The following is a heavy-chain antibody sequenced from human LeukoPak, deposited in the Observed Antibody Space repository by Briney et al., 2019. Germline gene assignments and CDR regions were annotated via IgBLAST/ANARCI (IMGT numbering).Heavy chain of an antibody. D-gene: IGHD6-19*01. CDR2: INHSGST. Sequence: PSETLSLTCTVSGGSISSSSYYWGWIRQPPGKGLEWIGEINHSGSTNYNPSLKSRVTISVDTSKNQFSLKLSSVTAADTAVYYCARRQYSSGWYYYGMDVWGQGTTVTVSS. CDR1: GGSISSSSYY. CDR3: ARRQYSSGWYYYGMDV. J-gene: IGHJ6*02. V-gene: IGHV4-39*07.